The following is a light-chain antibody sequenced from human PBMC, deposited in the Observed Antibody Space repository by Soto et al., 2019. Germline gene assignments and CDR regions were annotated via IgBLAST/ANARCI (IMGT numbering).Light chain of an antibody. CDR3: QVWDPGSDHRV. J-gene: IGLJ3*02. V-gene: IGLV3-21*02. CDR1: RPASLR. Sequence: SYELTQPPSVSVAPGQTARMTCGGSRPASLRVHWYQQQPGQAPVLVVYDDSDRPSGIPERFSGSNSGNTATLTISRVEAGDEADYYCQVWDPGSDHRVLGGGTKLTVL. CDR2: DDS.